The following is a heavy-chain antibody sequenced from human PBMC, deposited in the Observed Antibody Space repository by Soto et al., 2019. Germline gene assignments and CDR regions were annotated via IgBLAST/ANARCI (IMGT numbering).Heavy chain of an antibody. CDR1: GGSLSSYW. Sequence: SETLSLTCTVSGGSLSSYWWSWIRQPPGKGLEWIGYIYYTGSTNYNPSLKSRVTISLDASKNQFPLKMSSVTAADTAVYYCARGRVVVPAAVMFNCLDPWGQGALVTVSS. CDR3: ARGRVVVPAAVMFNCLDP. CDR2: IYYTGST. D-gene: IGHD2-2*01. V-gene: IGHV4-59*12. J-gene: IGHJ5*02.